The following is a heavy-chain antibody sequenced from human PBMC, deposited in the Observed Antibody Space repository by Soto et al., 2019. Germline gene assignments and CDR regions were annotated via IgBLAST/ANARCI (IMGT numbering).Heavy chain of an antibody. Sequence: PSETLSVTCTVSGASISVFYWNWIRKSAGKGLEWIGRLYATGTTDYNPSLKSRVMMSVDTSKKQFSLKLRSVTAADTAVYYCVRDGTKNLRDWFDPWGQGISVTVSS. CDR2: LYATGTT. CDR1: GASISVFY. V-gene: IGHV4-4*07. CDR3: VRDGTKNLRDWFDP. D-gene: IGHD1-1*01. J-gene: IGHJ5*02.